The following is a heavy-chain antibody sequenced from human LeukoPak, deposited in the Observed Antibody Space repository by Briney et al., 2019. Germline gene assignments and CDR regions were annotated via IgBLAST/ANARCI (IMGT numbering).Heavy chain of an antibody. V-gene: IGHV3-21*01. Sequence: GGSLRLSCAASGFTFSSYSMNRVRQAPGKGLEWVSSISSSSSYIYYADSVKGRFTISRDNAKNSLYLQMSSLRAEDTAVYYCARDYYGDYALDYWGQGTLVTVSS. J-gene: IGHJ4*02. CDR2: ISSSSSYI. D-gene: IGHD4-17*01. CDR3: ARDYYGDYALDY. CDR1: GFTFSSYS.